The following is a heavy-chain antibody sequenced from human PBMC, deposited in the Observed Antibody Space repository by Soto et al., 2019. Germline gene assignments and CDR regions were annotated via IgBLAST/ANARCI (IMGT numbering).Heavy chain of an antibody. CDR1: GFTFSSYG. V-gene: IGHV3-33*01. Sequence: GGSLRLSCAASGFTFSSYGMHWVRQAPGKGLEWVAVIWYDGSNKYYADSVKGRFTISRDNSKNTLYLQMNSLRAEDTAVYYCARVHLTYYDILTGYYSDFDYWGQGTLVTVSS. J-gene: IGHJ4*02. D-gene: IGHD3-9*01. CDR3: ARVHLTYYDILTGYYSDFDY. CDR2: IWYDGSNK.